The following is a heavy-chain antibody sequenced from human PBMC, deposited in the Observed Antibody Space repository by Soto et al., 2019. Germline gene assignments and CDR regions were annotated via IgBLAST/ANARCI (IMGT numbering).Heavy chain of an antibody. D-gene: IGHD2-2*01. CDR1: GGSFSGYY. CDR3: ARAWVPASAYYYYYYMDV. J-gene: IGHJ6*03. CDR2: INHSGST. V-gene: IGHV4-34*01. Sequence: SETLSLTCAVYGGSFSGYYWSWIRQPPGKGLEWIGEINHSGSTNYNPSLKSRVTISVDTSKNQFSLKLSSVTAADTAVYYCARAWVPASAYYYYYYMDVWGKGTTVTVSS.